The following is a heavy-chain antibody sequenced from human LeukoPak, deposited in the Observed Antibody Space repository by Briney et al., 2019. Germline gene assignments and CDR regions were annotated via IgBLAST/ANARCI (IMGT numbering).Heavy chain of an antibody. CDR3: ARVPAPQWLVRRDYFDY. D-gene: IGHD6-19*01. J-gene: IGHJ4*02. Sequence: SETLSLTCTVSGGSISNYYWSWIRQPPGKGLEWLGYIYYSGSTNYNPSLKSRVTISVDTSKNQFSLKLSSVTAADTAVYYCARVPAPQWLVRRDYFDYWGQGTLVTVSS. CDR1: GGSISNYY. V-gene: IGHV4-59*01. CDR2: IYYSGST.